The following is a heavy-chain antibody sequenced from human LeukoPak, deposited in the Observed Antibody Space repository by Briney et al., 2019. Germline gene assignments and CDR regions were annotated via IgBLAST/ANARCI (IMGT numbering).Heavy chain of an antibody. V-gene: IGHV7-4-1*02. CDR2: INTNTGNP. J-gene: IGHJ3*02. CDR3: ARDPSFDI. CDR1: GYTFTDYY. Sequence: ASVKVSCKASGYTFTDYYMHWVRQAPGQGLEWMGWINTNTGNPMYAQGYTGRFVFSLDTSVSTAYLQISSLKAEDTAVYYCARDPSFDIWGQGTMVTVSS.